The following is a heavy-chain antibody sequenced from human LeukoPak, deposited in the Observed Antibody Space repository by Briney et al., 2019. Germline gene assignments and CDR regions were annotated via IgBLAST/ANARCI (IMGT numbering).Heavy chain of an antibody. V-gene: IGHV4-59*11. CDR3: ARRMANGGVIFDY. CDR2: IYYSGSI. CDR1: GGSISSHY. Sequence: SETLSLTCTVSGGSISSHYWSWIRQPPGKGLEWIGYIYYSGSINYNPSHKSRLTISVDTSKNQFSLKLSSVTAADTAVYYCARRMANGGVIFDYWGQGTLVTVSS. J-gene: IGHJ4*02. D-gene: IGHD3-10*01.